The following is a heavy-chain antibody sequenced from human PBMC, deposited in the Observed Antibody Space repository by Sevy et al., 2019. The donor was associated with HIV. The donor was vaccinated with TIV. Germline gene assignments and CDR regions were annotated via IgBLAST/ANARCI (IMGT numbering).Heavy chain of an antibody. V-gene: IGHV5-51*01. CDR3: ARRGYYGSGSYHTWFDP. D-gene: IGHD3-10*01. CDR2: IYPGDSDT. J-gene: IGHJ5*02. CDR1: GYSFTSYW. Sequence: GEALKISCKGSGYSFTSYWIGCVRQMPGKGLEWMGIIYPGDSDTRDSPSFQGQVTISADKSISTAYLQWSSLKTSDTAMYYCARRGYYGSGSYHTWFDPWGQGSMVTVSS.